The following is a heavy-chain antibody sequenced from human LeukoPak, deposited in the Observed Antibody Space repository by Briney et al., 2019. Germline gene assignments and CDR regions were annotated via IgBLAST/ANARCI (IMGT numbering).Heavy chain of an antibody. Sequence: SVKVSCKASGGTFSSYAISWVRQAPGQGLEWMGGIIPIFGTANYAQKFQGRVTITADESTSTAYMELSSLRSEDTAVYYCARGVREQWLVPNFDYWGQGTLVTVSS. CDR2: IIPIFGTA. D-gene: IGHD6-19*01. CDR1: GGTFSSYA. V-gene: IGHV1-69*01. J-gene: IGHJ4*02. CDR3: ARGVREQWLVPNFDY.